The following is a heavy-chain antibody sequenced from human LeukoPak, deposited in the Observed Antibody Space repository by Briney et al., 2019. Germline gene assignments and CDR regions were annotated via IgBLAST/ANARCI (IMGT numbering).Heavy chain of an antibody. CDR3: AKTIIAARNVYDY. Sequence: GASVKVSCKASGYTFTGYYMNWVRQAPGQGLEWMGWINPNSGGTNYAQKFQGRVTMARDTSISTAYMELSRPRSDDTAVYYCAKTIIAARNVYDYWGQGTLVTVSS. V-gene: IGHV1-2*02. J-gene: IGHJ4*02. CDR1: GYTFTGYY. D-gene: IGHD6-6*01. CDR2: INPNSGGT.